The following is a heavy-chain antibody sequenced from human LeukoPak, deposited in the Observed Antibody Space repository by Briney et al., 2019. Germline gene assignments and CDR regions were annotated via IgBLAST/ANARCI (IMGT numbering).Heavy chain of an antibody. CDR3: AKGRGYNYWDGFDI. V-gene: IGHV3-23*01. CDR1: GFTFSNYA. D-gene: IGHD5-24*01. Sequence: GGSLRLSCAASGFTFSNYAMSWVRQAPGKGLEWVSVTSGSGGSTYYGDSVKGRFTISRDNSKNTLYMQMNSLRAEDTAVYYGAKGRGYNYWDGFDIWGQGTMVTVSS. J-gene: IGHJ3*02. CDR2: TSGSGGST.